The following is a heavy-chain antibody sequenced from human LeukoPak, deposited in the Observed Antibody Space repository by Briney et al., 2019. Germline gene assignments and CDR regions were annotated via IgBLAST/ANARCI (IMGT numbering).Heavy chain of an antibody. J-gene: IGHJ4*02. D-gene: IGHD1-26*01. V-gene: IGHV4-39*07. CDR1: GDSISSSTFY. CDR2: IDYSGNT. CDR3: ARGPKVGATFFDY. Sequence: PSETLSLTCTVSGDSISSSTFYWGWIRQPPGKGLEWIATIDYSGNTYYNPSLKSRVTTSLDRSINQFSLKLSSVTAADTAVYYCARGPKVGATFFDYWGQGALVTVSS.